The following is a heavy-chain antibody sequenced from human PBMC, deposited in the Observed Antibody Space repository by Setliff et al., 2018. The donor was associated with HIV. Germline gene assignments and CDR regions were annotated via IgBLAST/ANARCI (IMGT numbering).Heavy chain of an antibody. CDR1: GGSISSYDYN. V-gene: IGHV4-39*01. CDR2: IYYTGRT. J-gene: IGHJ4*02. D-gene: IGHD3-10*01. CDR3: ARGLNYYGSGSYLPLGY. Sequence: SETLSLTCTVSGGSISSYDYNWGWIRQPPGKGLEWIANIYYTGRTYYNPSLKSRVTISVDTSKNQFSLKVTSLTAADTAVYYCARGLNYYGSGSYLPLGYWGQGTLVTVSS.